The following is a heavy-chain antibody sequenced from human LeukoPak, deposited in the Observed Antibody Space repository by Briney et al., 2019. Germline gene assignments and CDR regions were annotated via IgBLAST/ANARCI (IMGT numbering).Heavy chain of an antibody. D-gene: IGHD6-19*01. CDR2: IYPADSTA. Sequence: GESLKISCKASGYSFTTYWIGWVRQMPGKGLEWMGIIYPADSTAHYSPSFQGQVTISVDKSISTAYLQWSSLKASDTAMYYCARLVLSGGLDGMDVWGQGTTVTVSS. J-gene: IGHJ6*02. CDR1: GYSFTTYW. CDR3: ARLVLSGGLDGMDV. V-gene: IGHV5-51*01.